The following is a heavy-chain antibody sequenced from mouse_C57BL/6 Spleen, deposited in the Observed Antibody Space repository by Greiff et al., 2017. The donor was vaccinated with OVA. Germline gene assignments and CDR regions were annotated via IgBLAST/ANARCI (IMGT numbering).Heavy chain of an antibody. V-gene: IGHV1-18*01. CDR3: ARRDGYYGGFAY. CDR2: INPNNGGT. Sequence: VQLQQSGPELVKPGASVKIPCKASGYTFTDYNMDWVKQSHGKSLEWIGDINPNNGGTIYNQKFKGKATLTVDKSSSTAYMELRSLTSEDTAVYYCARRDGYYGGFAYWGQGTLVTVSA. J-gene: IGHJ3*01. D-gene: IGHD2-3*01. CDR1: GYTFTDYN.